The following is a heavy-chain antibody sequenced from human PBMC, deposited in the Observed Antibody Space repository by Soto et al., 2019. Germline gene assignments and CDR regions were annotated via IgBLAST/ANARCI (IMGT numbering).Heavy chain of an antibody. CDR1: GFTFSSYA. Sequence: EVQLLESGGGLVQPGGSLRLSCAASGFTFSSYAMSWVRQAPGKGLEWVSAISGSGGSTYYADSVKGRFTISRDNSKKTLYLQMNSLRAEDTAVYYCAKRSGYGYGLDYYYYYGMDVWGQGTTVTVSS. J-gene: IGHJ6*02. V-gene: IGHV3-23*01. CDR2: ISGSGGST. D-gene: IGHD5-18*01. CDR3: AKRSGYGYGLDYYYYYGMDV.